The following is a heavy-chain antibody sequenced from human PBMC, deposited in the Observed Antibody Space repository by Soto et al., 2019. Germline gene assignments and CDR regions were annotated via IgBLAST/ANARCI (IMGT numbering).Heavy chain of an antibody. Sequence: QVQLQESGPGLVKPSETLSLTCTVSGGSLSSDSWSWIRQSPGKALEWIGYSYYNGVTKYNPSLKSRVTISVDTSQNQFSLRLTSVTAADTAVYYCARRSRSSSGWYFLDYWGQGTLVTVSS. CDR1: GGSLSSDS. CDR2: SYYNGVT. CDR3: ARRSRSSSGWYFLDY. J-gene: IGHJ4*02. V-gene: IGHV4-59*01. D-gene: IGHD6-19*01.